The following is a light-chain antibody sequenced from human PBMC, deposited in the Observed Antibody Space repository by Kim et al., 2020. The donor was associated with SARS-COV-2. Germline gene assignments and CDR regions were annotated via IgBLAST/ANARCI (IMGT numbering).Light chain of an antibody. V-gene: IGLV1-40*01. Sequence: QRVTIACTGSSSNIGAGYDVHWFQQLPGTAPKLLIYGNSNRPSGVPDRFSGSKSGTSASLAITGLQAEDEADYYCQSYDSSLSGYVFGTGTKVTVL. CDR1: SSNIGAGYD. CDR2: GNS. J-gene: IGLJ1*01. CDR3: QSYDSSLSGYV.